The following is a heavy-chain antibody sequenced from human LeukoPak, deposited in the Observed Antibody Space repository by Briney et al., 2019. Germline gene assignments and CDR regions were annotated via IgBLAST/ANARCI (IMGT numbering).Heavy chain of an antibody. CDR1: GGSISSYY. Sequence: SETLSLTCTVSGGSISSYYWSWIRQPPGKGLEWIGYIYYSGSTNYNPSLKSRVTISVDTSKNQFSLKLSSVTAADTAVYYCAREGGAYWGQGTLVTVSS. D-gene: IGHD1-26*01. V-gene: IGHV4-59*01. J-gene: IGHJ4*02. CDR3: AREGGAY. CDR2: IYYSGST.